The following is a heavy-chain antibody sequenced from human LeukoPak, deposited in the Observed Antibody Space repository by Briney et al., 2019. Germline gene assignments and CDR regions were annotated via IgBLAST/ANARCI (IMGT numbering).Heavy chain of an antibody. D-gene: IGHD5-18*01. V-gene: IGHV4-59*01. CDR3: ARYTSMIAFHARGFDI. CDR2: IYYSGST. Sequence: SETLSLTCTDSGDSISSYYWSWIRQPPGKGLEWIAYIYYSGSTNYNPSLKSRVTISVDTSRNQFSLKLSSVTAADTAVYYCARYTSMIAFHARGFDIWGQGTLVTVSS. J-gene: IGHJ3*02. CDR1: GDSISSYY.